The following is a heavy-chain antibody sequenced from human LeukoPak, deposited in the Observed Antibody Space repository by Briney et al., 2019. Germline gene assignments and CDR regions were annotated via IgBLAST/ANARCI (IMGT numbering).Heavy chain of an antibody. Sequence: SETLSLTCTVSGGSISSSSYYWGWIRQPPGKGLEWIGSIYYSGSTYYNPSLKSRVTISVDTSKNQFSLKLSSVTAADTAVYYCARELTPLAGTSYFDYWGQGTLVTVSS. CDR1: GGSISSSSYY. CDR3: ARELTPLAGTSYFDY. V-gene: IGHV4-39*02. J-gene: IGHJ4*02. CDR2: IYYSGST. D-gene: IGHD6-13*01.